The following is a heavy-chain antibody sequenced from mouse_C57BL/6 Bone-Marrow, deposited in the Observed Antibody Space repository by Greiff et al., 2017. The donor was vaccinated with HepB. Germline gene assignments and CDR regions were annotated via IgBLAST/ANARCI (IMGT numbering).Heavy chain of an antibody. CDR2: ISYSGST. V-gene: IGHV3-1*01. D-gene: IGHD1-1*02. CDR3: ARDGVGLWYFDV. J-gene: IGHJ1*03. Sequence: EVQRVESGPGMVKPSQSLSLTCTVTGYSITSCYDWHWIRHFPGNKLEWMGYISYSGSTNYNPSLKSRISITHDTSKNHFFLKLNSVTTEDTATYYCARDGVGLWYFDVWGTGTTVTVSS. CDR1: GYSITSCYD.